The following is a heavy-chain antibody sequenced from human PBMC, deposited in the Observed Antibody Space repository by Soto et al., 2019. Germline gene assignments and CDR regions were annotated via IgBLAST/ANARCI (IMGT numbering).Heavy chain of an antibody. J-gene: IGHJ3*02. CDR3: ERDADILTGSDAFDI. CDR1: GFTFSDYY. CDR2: ISSSRSYT. D-gene: IGHD3-9*01. V-gene: IGHV3-11*05. Sequence: GGSLRLSCAASGFTFSDYYMSWIRQAPGKELEWVSYISSSRSYTNYADSVKGRFTISRDNAKNSLYLQMNSLRAEDTAVYYCERDADILTGSDAFDIWGQGTMVNVSS.